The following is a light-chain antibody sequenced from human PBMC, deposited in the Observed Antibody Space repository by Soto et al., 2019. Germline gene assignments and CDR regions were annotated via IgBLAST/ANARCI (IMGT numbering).Light chain of an antibody. J-gene: IGLJ1*01. CDR3: SSYTGSSTLV. V-gene: IGLV2-14*03. Sequence: QSALTQPASVSGSPGQSITISCTGTNSDVGGYNYVSWYQQHPGKAPKLMIYDVSYRPSGVSNRFSGSKSGNPASLTISGRQTEDEPDYYCSSYTGSSTLVFGSGTKLTVL. CDR2: DVS. CDR1: NSDVGGYNY.